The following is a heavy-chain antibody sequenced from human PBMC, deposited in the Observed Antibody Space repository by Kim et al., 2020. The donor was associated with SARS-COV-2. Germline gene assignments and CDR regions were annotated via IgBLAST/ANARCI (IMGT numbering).Heavy chain of an antibody. D-gene: IGHD2-21*01. Sequence: SVKGRFTISRDNAKNSLYLKMNSLRDEDSAVYYCASFTCGGDCYYYYFDYWGQGTLVTVSS. V-gene: IGHV3-48*02. CDR3: ASFTCGGDCYYYYFDY. J-gene: IGHJ4*02.